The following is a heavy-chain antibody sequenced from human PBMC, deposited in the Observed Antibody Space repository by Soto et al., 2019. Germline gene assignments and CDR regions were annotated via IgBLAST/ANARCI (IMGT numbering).Heavy chain of an antibody. Sequence: EVQLVESGGGLVKPGGSLRLSCAASGFTFNNAWRNWVRQAPGKGLEWAGHIKSKTDGGTTDYAAPEKGRFTISRDDSKNTLYLQMDRLKTEDTAVYYCTTAYYAFWSGYAFDDWGQGTLVTVSS. V-gene: IGHV3-15*07. D-gene: IGHD3-3*01. CDR1: GFTFNNAW. J-gene: IGHJ4*02. CDR3: TTAYYAFWSGYAFDD. CDR2: IKSKTDGGTT.